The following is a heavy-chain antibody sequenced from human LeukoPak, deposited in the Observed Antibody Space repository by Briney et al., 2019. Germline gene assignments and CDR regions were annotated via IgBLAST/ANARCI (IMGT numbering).Heavy chain of an antibody. Sequence: PGGSLRLSCAASGFTFSSYGMHWVRQAPGKGLEWVAVISYDGSNKYYADSVKGRFTISRDNSKNTLYLQMNSLRAEDTAVYYCAKDDIVVVPAAIPGYYGMDVWGQGTTVTVSS. D-gene: IGHD2-2*02. CDR1: GFTFSSYG. V-gene: IGHV3-30*18. CDR3: AKDDIVVVPAAIPGYYGMDV. CDR2: ISYDGSNK. J-gene: IGHJ6*02.